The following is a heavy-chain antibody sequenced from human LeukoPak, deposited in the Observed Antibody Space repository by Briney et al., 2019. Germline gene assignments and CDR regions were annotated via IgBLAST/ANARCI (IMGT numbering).Heavy chain of an antibody. CDR2: MYRGDSDT. J-gene: IGHJ4*02. Sequence: GGPLQISWQCSGSPFTSYWIGWGRRLPGKGLGRGGVMYRGDSDTRSSPSFQGQVTISADKAISTAYLQWSSLKASDTAMYYCARNLGRDFWSGYYYYWGQGTLVTVSS. CDR3: ARNLGRDFWSGYYYY. D-gene: IGHD3-3*01. CDR1: GSPFTSYW. V-gene: IGHV5-51*01.